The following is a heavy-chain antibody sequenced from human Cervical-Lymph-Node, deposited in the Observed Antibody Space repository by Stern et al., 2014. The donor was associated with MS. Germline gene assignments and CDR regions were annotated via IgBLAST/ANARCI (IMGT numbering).Heavy chain of an antibody. Sequence: VQLVESGGGLVQPGWSLRLSCAASRFIFRNYWMHWVRQAPGKGLVWVSSINGDGSNTRYADFVKGRFTISRDNGRNTLYLQMNSLRDEDTAMYYCARRHLVGATDFDCWGQGTLVAVSS. D-gene: IGHD1-26*01. V-gene: IGHV3-74*02. CDR2: INGDGSNT. CDR1: RFIFRNYW. CDR3: ARRHLVGATDFDC. J-gene: IGHJ4*02.